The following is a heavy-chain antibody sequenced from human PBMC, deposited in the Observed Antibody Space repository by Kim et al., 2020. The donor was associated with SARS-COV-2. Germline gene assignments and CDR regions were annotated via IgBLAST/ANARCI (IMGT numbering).Heavy chain of an antibody. D-gene: IGHD1-1*01. J-gene: IGHJ3*02. V-gene: IGHV5-51*01. CDR1: GDSFTSYW. CDR2: IYPGDSDT. CDR3: ARPGYGQAFDAFDI. Sequence: GESLKISCKGSGDSFTSYWIGWLRQMPVKVLEWMGIIYPGDSDTRYSPSFQGHVTISADKSISTAYLQWSSLKASDTAMDYCARPGYGQAFDAFDIWGQGTMVPVSS.